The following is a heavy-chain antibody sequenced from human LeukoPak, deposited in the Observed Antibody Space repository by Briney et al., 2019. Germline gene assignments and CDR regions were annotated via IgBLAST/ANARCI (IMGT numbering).Heavy chain of an antibody. D-gene: IGHD3-9*01. Sequence: SQTLSLTCTVSGGSISSGSYYWSWIRQTAGKGLEWIGRIYTSGSTNYNPSLKGRVTISVDTSKNQFSLRLSSVTAADTALYYCARDQGEKSAYYDILTGYYAFDIWGQGTMVTVSS. J-gene: IGHJ3*02. V-gene: IGHV4-61*02. CDR1: GGSISSGSYY. CDR2: IYTSGST. CDR3: ARDQGEKSAYYDILTGYYAFDI.